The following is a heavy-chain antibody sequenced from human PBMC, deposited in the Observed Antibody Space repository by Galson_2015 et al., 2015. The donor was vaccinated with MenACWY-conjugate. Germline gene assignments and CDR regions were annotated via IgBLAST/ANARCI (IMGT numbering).Heavy chain of an antibody. J-gene: IGHJ5*02. D-gene: IGHD6-6*01. CDR2: VNSDGSGT. V-gene: IGHV3-74*01. Sequence: SLRLSCAASGFTFSNYWMHWVRHAPGKGLEWVSRVNSDGSGTTYADSVTGRFTISRDNAKNTLYLQMNSLRAEDTAIYYCTKAAARYSTSSAFNWFDPWGQGALVTVSS. CDR1: GFTFSNYW. CDR3: TKAAARYSTSSAFNWFDP.